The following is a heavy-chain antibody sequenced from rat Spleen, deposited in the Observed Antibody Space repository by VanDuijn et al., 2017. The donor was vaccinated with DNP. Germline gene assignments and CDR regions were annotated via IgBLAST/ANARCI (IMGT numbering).Heavy chain of an antibody. CDR3: ARDWDPG. CDR2: INPDGGNT. V-gene: IGHV5-25*01. Sequence: EVQLVESGGGLVQPGRSLKLSCAASGFTFSERYMAWVRQAPGKGLEWVASINPDGGNTYYPDSVKGRFTVSRDNAKNTLYLQMNSLRSEDTATYYCARDWDPGRGQGTLVTVSS. D-gene: IGHD1-4*01. CDR1: GFTFSERY. J-gene: IGHJ3*01.